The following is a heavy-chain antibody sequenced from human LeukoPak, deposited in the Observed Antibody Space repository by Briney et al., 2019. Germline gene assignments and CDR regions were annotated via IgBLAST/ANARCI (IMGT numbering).Heavy chain of an antibody. Sequence: ASVKVSCKASGGTFSSYAISWVRQAPGQGLEWMGWINTNTGNPTYVQGFTGRFVFSLDTSVSTAYLQISSLKAEDTAVYYCARLNAIAVAGSYYYYYMDVWGKGTTVTVSS. CDR1: GGTFSSYA. CDR3: ARLNAIAVAGSYYYYYMDV. D-gene: IGHD6-19*01. CDR2: INTNTGNP. V-gene: IGHV7-4-1*02. J-gene: IGHJ6*03.